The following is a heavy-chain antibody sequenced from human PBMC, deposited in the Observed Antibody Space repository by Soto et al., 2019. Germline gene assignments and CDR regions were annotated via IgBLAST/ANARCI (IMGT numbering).Heavy chain of an antibody. CDR3: ASSGYYYGWFDP. Sequence: PSETLSLTCTVSGGSVSSGSYDWSWIRQPPGKGLEWIGYIYYSGSTNYNPSLKSRVTISVDTSKNQFSLKLSSVTAADTAVYYCASSGYYYGWFDPWGQGTLVTVSS. CDR2: IYYSGST. V-gene: IGHV4-61*01. J-gene: IGHJ5*02. CDR1: GGSVSSGSYD. D-gene: IGHD3-22*01.